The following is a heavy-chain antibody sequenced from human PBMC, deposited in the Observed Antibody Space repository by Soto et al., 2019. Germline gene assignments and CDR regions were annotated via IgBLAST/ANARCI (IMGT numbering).Heavy chain of an antibody. CDR3: ARVGQPPSDS. Sequence: QVQLQQWGAGLLKLSETLSLTCAVPGGSFSGYYWSWIRQPPGKGLEWIGEIIHTGSTNYNPSLKSRITISVDTSKKQFSLKLSSVTAADTAVYYCARVGQPPSDSWGQGTLVTVSS. CDR2: IIHTGST. CDR1: GGSFSGYY. D-gene: IGHD2-2*01. J-gene: IGHJ4*02. V-gene: IGHV4-34*12.